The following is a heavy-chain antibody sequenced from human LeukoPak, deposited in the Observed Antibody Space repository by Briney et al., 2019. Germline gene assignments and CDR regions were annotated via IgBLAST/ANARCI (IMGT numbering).Heavy chain of an antibody. CDR2: TSSNGGST. V-gene: IGHV3-64*01. J-gene: IGHJ3*02. CDR3: ARKEGYSSGWQGAFDI. Sequence: GGSLRLSCAASGFTFSSYAMHWVRQAPGKGLEYVSATSSNGGSTYYANSVKARFNIPRDNSKNTLYLQMGSLRAEDMAVYYCARKEGYSSGWQGAFDIWGQGTMVTVSS. D-gene: IGHD6-19*01. CDR1: GFTFSSYA.